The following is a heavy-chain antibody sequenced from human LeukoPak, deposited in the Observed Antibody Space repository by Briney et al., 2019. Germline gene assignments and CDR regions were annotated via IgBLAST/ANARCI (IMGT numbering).Heavy chain of an antibody. V-gene: IGHV4-30-2*01. D-gene: IGHD6-13*01. J-gene: IGHJ5*02. CDR1: GGSISSSGYS. Sequence: SETLSLTCDVSGGSISSSGYSWSWIRQPPGKDLEWIGYIYHSGSTYYNPSLKSRVTISVDRSKNHFSLKLTSVTAADTAVYYCARSSAAAGADPWGQGTLVTVSS. CDR3: ARSSAAAGADP. CDR2: IYHSGST.